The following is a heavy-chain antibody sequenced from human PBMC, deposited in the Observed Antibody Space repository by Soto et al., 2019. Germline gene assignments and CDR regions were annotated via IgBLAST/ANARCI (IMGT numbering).Heavy chain of an antibody. CDR1: GFTFSSYS. J-gene: IGHJ4*02. D-gene: IGHD3-22*01. Sequence: GGSLRLSCAASGFTFSSYSMNWVRQAPGKGLEWVSYISSSSSTIYYADSVKGRFTISRDNAKNSLYLQMNSLRDEDTAVYYCALEYYYDSSGYYRKYGNGVLGYWGQGTLVTVSS. CDR2: ISSSSSTI. V-gene: IGHV3-48*02. CDR3: ALEYYYDSSGYYRKYGNGVLGY.